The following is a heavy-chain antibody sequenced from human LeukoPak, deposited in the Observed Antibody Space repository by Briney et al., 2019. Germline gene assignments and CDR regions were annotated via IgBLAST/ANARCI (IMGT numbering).Heavy chain of an antibody. CDR2: IKKDGSDK. V-gene: IGHV3-7*01. CDR1: RFIFSDHY. Sequence: GGPLRLSCAASRFIFSDHYMDWVRQAPGKGLEWVANIKKDGSDKYYVDSVKGRFTVSRDNAKNSLYLQMSSLRAEDTAVYYCLQYDSGNTWGQGTLVTVSS. D-gene: IGHD3-10*01. CDR3: LQYDSGNT. J-gene: IGHJ5*02.